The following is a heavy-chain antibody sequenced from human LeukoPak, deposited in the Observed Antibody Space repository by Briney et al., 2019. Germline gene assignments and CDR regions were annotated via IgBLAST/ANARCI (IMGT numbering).Heavy chain of an antibody. CDR1: GFTVSNNY. V-gene: IGHV3-66*01. CDR2: LYSGGTT. D-gene: IGHD6-13*01. CDR3: ARGYIAAAGQFDY. J-gene: IGHJ4*02. Sequence: GGSLRLSCAASGFTVSNNYMSWVRQAQGKGLEWVSVLYSGGTTHYADSVKGRFTISRDNSKNTLYLQMNSLRAEDTAVYYCARGYIAAAGQFDYWGQGTLVTVSS.